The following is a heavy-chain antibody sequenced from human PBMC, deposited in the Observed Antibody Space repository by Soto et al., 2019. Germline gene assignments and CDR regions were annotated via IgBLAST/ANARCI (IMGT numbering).Heavy chain of an antibody. CDR1: GFAFSSSA. CDR2: ITVAGGGI. J-gene: IGHJ4*02. Sequence: EVQLLESGGGLAQPGGSLRLSCAASGFAFSSSAMAWIRQTPGQGLQWVSAITVAGGGIYYADSVKGRFTISRDNSKKTLYLQMNSLSAEDTAQYFCAKWLPSPKMGVTSHWGQGTLVTVSS. V-gene: IGHV3-23*01. D-gene: IGHD1-26*01. CDR3: AKWLPSPKMGVTSH.